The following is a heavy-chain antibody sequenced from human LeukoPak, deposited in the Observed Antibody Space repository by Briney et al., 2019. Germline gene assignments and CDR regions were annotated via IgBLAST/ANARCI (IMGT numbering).Heavy chain of an antibody. D-gene: IGHD2-15*01. Sequence: GASVKVSCKASGGTFSSYTISWVRQAPGQGLEWMGRIIPILGIANYAQKLQGRVTMTTDTSTSTAYMELRSLRSDDTAVYYCARDDGGGSSRDAFDIWGQGTMVTVSS. CDR1: GGTFSSYT. CDR2: IIPILGIA. V-gene: IGHV1-69*04. J-gene: IGHJ3*02. CDR3: ARDDGGGSSRDAFDI.